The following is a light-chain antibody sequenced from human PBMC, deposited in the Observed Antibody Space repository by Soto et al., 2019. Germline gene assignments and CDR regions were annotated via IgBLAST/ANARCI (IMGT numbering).Light chain of an antibody. V-gene: IGKV2-28*01. Sequence: DIVLTQSPLSLPVTPGEPASISCRSSQSLLHSDGYNYLDWYLQKPGQSPQLLIYLGSNRASGAPDRFSGSGSGKDFTLKISRVEAEDVGVYYCMQALQTQYTFGQGTNLDIK. J-gene: IGKJ2*01. CDR3: MQALQTQYT. CDR1: QSLLHSDGYNY. CDR2: LGS.